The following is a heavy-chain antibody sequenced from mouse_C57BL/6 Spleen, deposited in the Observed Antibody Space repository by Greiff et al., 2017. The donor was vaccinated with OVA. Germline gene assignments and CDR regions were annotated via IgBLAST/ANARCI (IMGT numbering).Heavy chain of an antibody. CDR2: INPNNGGT. CDR3: AYGSSYDYARDD. D-gene: IGHD1-1*01. Sequence: EVQLQQSGPELVKPGASVKISCKASGYTFTDYYMNWVKQSHGKSLEWIGDINPNNGGTSYNQKFKGKATLTVDKSSSTAYMELRSLTSEDSAVYYCAYGSSYDYARDDWGQGTSVTVAS. J-gene: IGHJ4*01. CDR1: GYTFTDYY. V-gene: IGHV1-26*01.